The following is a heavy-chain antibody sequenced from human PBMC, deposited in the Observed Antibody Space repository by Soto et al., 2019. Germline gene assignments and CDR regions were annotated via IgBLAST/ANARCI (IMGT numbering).Heavy chain of an antibody. J-gene: IGHJ4*02. CDR1: GYTFTSYG. CDR2: ISAYNGNT. D-gene: IGHD3-22*01. CDR3: ARASLYYDSSGYYRI. V-gene: IGHV1-18*01. Sequence: GASVKVSCKASGYTFTSYGISWVRQAPGQGLEWMGWISAYNGNTNYAQKLQGRVTMTTDTSTSTAYMELRSLRSDDTAVYYCARASLYYDSSGYYRIWGRGTLVTVSS.